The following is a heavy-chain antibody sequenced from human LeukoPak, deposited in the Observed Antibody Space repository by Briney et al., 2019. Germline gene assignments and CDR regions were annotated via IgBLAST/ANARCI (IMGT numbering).Heavy chain of an antibody. CDR2: IFHSENT. D-gene: IGHD3-10*01. J-gene: IGHJ4*02. CDR1: GYSIRSGHY. Sequence: SETLSLTCTVSGYSIRSGHYWGWIRQPPGKGLEWIGSIFHSENTYYNPSLKSRVTISLDTSKNHFSLKVSSVTAADTAVYYCAREYLEYGSGNDYFDYWGQGTLVTVSS. CDR3: AREYLEYGSGNDYFDY. V-gene: IGHV4-38-2*02.